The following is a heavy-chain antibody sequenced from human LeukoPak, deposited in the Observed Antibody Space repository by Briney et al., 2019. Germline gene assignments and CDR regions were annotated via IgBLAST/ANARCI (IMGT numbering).Heavy chain of an antibody. CDR1: GGTFSRYA. CDR3: ARDRTSAVGATTTPYYYMDV. J-gene: IGHJ6*03. D-gene: IGHD1-26*01. Sequence: SVKVSCKASGGTFSRYAISWVRQAPGQGPEWMGGIIPSFRMANYAQKFQGRVTITTDESTSTAYMELSSLRSEDTAVYYCARDRTSAVGATTTPYYYMDVWGKGTTVTVSS. CDR2: IIPSFRMA. V-gene: IGHV1-69*05.